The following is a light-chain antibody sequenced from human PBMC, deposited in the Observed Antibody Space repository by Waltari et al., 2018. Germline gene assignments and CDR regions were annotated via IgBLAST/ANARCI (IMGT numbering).Light chain of an antibody. V-gene: IGLV1-47*01. CDR2: RGD. CDR3: ATWDNSLSSPWV. Sequence: QSVLTQPPSASGTPGQTVTISCSGSSSNIGNHYVFWYQHLPGTAPKLLIYRGDQRPSGVPDRFSGSKSGTSASLAISGLRSEDEGDYYCATWDNSLSSPWVFGGGTKVTVL. J-gene: IGLJ3*02. CDR1: SSNIGNHY.